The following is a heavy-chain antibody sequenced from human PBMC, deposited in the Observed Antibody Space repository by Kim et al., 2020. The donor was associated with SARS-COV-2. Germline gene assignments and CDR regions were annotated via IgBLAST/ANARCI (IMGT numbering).Heavy chain of an antibody. V-gene: IGHV3-30-3*01. D-gene: IGHD5-18*01. J-gene: IGHJ6*02. CDR2: ISYDGSNK. CDR3: ARDVGAMVTLYYYYGMDV. CDR1: GFTFSSYA. Sequence: GGSLRLSCAASGFTFSSYAMHWVRQAPGKGLEWVAVISYDGSNKYYADSVKGRFTISRDNSKNTLYLQMNSLRAEDTAVYYCARDVGAMVTLYYYYGMDVWGQGTTVTVSS.